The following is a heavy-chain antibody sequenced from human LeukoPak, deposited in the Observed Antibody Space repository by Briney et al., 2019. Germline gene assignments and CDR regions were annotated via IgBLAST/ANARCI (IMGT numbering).Heavy chain of an antibody. CDR1: GYTFTSYY. CDR3: ASPGYSSGWRGYYYYGMDV. Sequence: ASVKVSCKASGYTFTSYYMHWVRPAPGQGLGWMGIINPSGGSTSYAQKFQGRVTMTRDTSTSTVYMELSSLRSEDTAVYYCASPGYSSGWRGYYYYGMDVWGQGTTVTVSS. V-gene: IGHV1-46*01. J-gene: IGHJ6*02. D-gene: IGHD6-19*01. CDR2: INPSGGST.